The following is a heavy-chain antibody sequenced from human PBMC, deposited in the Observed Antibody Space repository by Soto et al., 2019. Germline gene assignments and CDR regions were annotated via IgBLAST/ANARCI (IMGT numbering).Heavy chain of an antibody. J-gene: IGHJ4*02. V-gene: IGHV3-23*01. CDR3: SKDSTAYSSSYDFDS. CDR2: ISGSGGST. D-gene: IGHD6-6*01. CDR1: GFTFSSYA. Sequence: EVQLLESGGGLVQPGGSLRLSCAASGFTFSSYAMSWVRQAPGKGLEWVSDISGSGGSTYYADSVKGRFTISRDNSKNTLNLQMNSLRAEDTAVYYCSKDSTAYSSSYDFDSWGQGTLVTVSS.